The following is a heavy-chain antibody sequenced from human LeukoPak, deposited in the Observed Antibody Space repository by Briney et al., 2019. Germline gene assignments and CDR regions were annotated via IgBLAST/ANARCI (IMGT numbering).Heavy chain of an antibody. Sequence: PGGSLRLSCAASGFTFSSYAMSWVRQAPGKGLEWVSAISGSGGSTYYADSVKGRFTISRDNSKNTLYLQMNSLRAEDTAVYYCAKDLLEYYYDSSGPSYWGQGTLVTVSS. J-gene: IGHJ4*02. CDR2: ISGSGGST. CDR1: GFTFSSYA. V-gene: IGHV3-23*01. CDR3: AKDLLEYYYDSSGPSY. D-gene: IGHD3-22*01.